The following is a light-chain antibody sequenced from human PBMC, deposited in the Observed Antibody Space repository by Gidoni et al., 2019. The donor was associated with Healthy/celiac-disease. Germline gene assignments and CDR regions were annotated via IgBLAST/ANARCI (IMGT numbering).Light chain of an antibody. Sequence: QSVLTQPPSVSVPPGQRVTIPCTGSSSNIPACYDVHCYQQRPGTAPKLRIYGNNKRPSGVPDRFSGSKSGTSASLAITGLQAEDEADYYCQSYDSSLSEVVFGGGTKLTVL. CDR1: SSNIPACYD. CDR3: QSYDSSLSEVV. CDR2: GNN. J-gene: IGLJ2*01. V-gene: IGLV1-40*01.